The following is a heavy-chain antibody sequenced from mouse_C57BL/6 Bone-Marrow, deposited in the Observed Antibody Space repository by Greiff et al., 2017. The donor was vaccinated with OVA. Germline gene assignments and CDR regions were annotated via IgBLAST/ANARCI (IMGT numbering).Heavy chain of an antibody. CDR2: INPNNGGT. CDR1: GYTFTDYY. Sequence: EVKLQQSGPELVKPGASVKISCKASGYTFTDYYMNWVKQSHGKSLEWIGDINPNNGGTSYNQKFKGKATLTVDKSSSTAYMELRSLTSEDSAGDYGARGRDYDLDYWGQGTTLTGSS. J-gene: IGHJ2*01. CDR3: ARGRDYDLDY. D-gene: IGHD2-4*01. V-gene: IGHV1-26*01.